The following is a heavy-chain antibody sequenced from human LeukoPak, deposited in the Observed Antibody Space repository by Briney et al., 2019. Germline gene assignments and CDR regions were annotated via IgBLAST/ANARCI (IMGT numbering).Heavy chain of an antibody. CDR1: GGSFSGYY. CDR2: INHSGST. Sequence: SETLSLTCAVYGGSFSGYYWSWIRQPPGKGLEWIGEINHSGSTNYNPSLKSRVTISVDTSKNQFSLKLSSVTAADTAVYYCARVFPHYYYYMDVWGKGTTVTVSS. CDR3: ARVFPHYYYYMDV. J-gene: IGHJ6*03. V-gene: IGHV4-34*01.